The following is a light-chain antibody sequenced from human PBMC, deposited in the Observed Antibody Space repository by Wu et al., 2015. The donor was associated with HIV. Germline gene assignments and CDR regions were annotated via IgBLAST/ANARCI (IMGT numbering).Light chain of an antibody. J-gene: IGKJ5*01. CDR3: QQQNNWPLT. CDR1: RSVSGT. V-gene: IGKV3-11*01. CDR2: DAS. Sequence: EIVLTQSPGTLSLSPGERATLYCRASRSVSGTLAWYQQKPGQTPRLLIYDASNRATGVPDRFSGSGSATHFTLTISSLEPEDSAVYYCQQQNNWPLTFGQGTRLEIK.